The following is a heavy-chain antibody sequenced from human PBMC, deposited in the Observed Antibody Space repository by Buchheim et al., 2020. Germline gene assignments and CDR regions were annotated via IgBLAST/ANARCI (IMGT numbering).Heavy chain of an antibody. D-gene: IGHD1-26*01. V-gene: IGHV3-15*04. CDR2: IESKTDGGTA. J-gene: IGHJ4*02. CDR1: GFTFSNVW. Sequence: EVQLVESGGGLIKPGGSLRLSCAASGFTFSNVWMSWVRQAPGKGLEWVGRIESKTDGGTADYAAPVKGRFIISRDDSKNTLYLQMNSLKTDDTAVYYCTPDRWELDYWGQGTL. CDR3: TPDRWELDY.